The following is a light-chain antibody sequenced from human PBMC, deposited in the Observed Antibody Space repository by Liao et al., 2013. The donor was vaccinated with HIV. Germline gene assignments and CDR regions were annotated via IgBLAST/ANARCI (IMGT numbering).Light chain of an antibody. Sequence: SYVLTQPPSVSVAPGETARIPCGGDGIGGKRVNWYQQKPGQAPVLVIYYDSDRPSGIPARFSGSNSGNTATLAISRVEAGDEADYYCQVWDMSSDHYVFGTGTTVTVL. V-gene: IGLV3-21*01. CDR2: YDS. CDR3: QVWDMSSDHYV. J-gene: IGLJ1*01. CDR1: GIGGKR.